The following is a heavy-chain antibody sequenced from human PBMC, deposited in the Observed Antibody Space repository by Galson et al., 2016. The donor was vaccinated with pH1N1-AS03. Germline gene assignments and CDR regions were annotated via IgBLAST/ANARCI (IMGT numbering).Heavy chain of an antibody. CDR3: STDETFYYYYGMDV. V-gene: IGHV3-15*01. CDR2: IKSKSDGGTT. Sequence: SLRLSCAASRFTFSNAWMTWVRQAPGKGLEWVGRIKSKSDGGTTDYAAPVKARFTISRDDSKNTLYLQMNSLKTEDTAVYYCSTDETFYYYYGMDVLGRGTTVTVSS. J-gene: IGHJ6*02. CDR1: RFTFSNAW.